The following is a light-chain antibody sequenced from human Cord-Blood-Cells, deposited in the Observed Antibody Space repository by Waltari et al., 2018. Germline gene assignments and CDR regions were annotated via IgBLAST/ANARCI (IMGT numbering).Light chain of an antibody. CDR3: QQYDNLPT. V-gene: IGKV1-33*01. CDR2: DAS. CDR1: QDISNY. Sequence: DIQMTQSPSSLSASVGDRVTITCQASQDISNYLNWYQQKPWKAPKLLIYDASNLETGVPSRFSGSGSGTDFTFTISSLQPEDIATYYCQQYDNLPTFGQGTKVEIK. J-gene: IGKJ1*01.